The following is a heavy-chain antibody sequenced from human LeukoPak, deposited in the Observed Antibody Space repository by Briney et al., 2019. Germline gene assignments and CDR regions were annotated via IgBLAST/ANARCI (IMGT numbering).Heavy chain of an antibody. CDR2: IYYSGST. D-gene: IGHD4-23*01. CDR1: GGSISSYY. Sequence: SETLSLTCTVSGGSISSYYWSWIRQPPGKGLEWIGYIYYSGSTNYNPSLKSRVTISVDMSKNQFSLKLSSVTAADTAVYYRARYTVVTRNFDYWGQGTLVTVSS. V-gene: IGHV4-59*01. J-gene: IGHJ4*02. CDR3: ARYTVVTRNFDY.